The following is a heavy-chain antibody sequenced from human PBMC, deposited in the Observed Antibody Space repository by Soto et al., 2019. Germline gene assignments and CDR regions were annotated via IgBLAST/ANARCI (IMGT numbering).Heavy chain of an antibody. D-gene: IGHD2-2*01. CDR1: GGTFSSYA. V-gene: IGHV1-69*01. CDR2: IITIPGTA. J-gene: IGHJ6*02. CDR3: ARPQGSRTSREIYSYYYYGMDV. Sequence: VQLVQSGAEVQKPGSSVTFSCKASGGTFSSYAISWVRQAPGQGLEWMGGIITIPGTANYAQKFQDRVTITADESTSTAYMVLSSLRSGDTAGYYCARPQGSRTSREIYSYYYYGMDVCGQGTTVTVSS.